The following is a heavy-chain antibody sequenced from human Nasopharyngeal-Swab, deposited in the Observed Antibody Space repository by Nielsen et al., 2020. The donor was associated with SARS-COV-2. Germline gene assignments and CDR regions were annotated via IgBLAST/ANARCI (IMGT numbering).Heavy chain of an antibody. V-gene: IGHV4-31*03. D-gene: IGHD3-16*02. CDR3: AGDRATYDYVWGNYRPDAFDI. Sequence: SETLSLTCTVSGGSISSGGYYWSWIRQPPGKGLEWIGYIHYSGSTYSNPSLKSRVTISVDTSKNQFSLRLSSVTAADTALYYCAGDRATYDYVWGNYRPDAFDIWGQGTMVTVSS. CDR1: GGSISSGGYY. J-gene: IGHJ3*02. CDR2: IHYSGST.